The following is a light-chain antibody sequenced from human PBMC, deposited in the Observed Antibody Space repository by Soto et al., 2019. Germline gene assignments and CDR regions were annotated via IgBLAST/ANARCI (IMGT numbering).Light chain of an antibody. CDR3: QQFNTSPWT. CDR2: KSS. Sequence: DIQITQSPSTLSASVGDRVTITCRASESINNRLAWYQQKPGRAPKLLIYKSSILESGVPSRFSGSGSGTEFTLTISSLQPDDFATYYCQQFNTSPWTFGQGTKVDIK. V-gene: IGKV1-5*03. CDR1: ESINNR. J-gene: IGKJ1*01.